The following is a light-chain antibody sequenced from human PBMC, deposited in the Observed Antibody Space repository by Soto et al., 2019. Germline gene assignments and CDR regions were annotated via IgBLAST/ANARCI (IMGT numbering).Light chain of an antibody. J-gene: IGLJ3*02. Sequence: QSALTQPPSASGSPGQSVTISCTGTSSDVGGYHYVSWYQQHPGKAPKLMIYGVSKRPSGVPDRFSGSKSGNTASLTVSGLQAEDEADYYCSSYAARNNWVFGGGTKVTVL. CDR1: SSDVGGYHY. CDR3: SSYAARNNWV. V-gene: IGLV2-8*01. CDR2: GVS.